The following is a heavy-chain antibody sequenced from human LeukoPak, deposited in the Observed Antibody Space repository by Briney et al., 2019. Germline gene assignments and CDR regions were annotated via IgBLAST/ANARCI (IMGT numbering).Heavy chain of an antibody. Sequence: PGGSLRLSCAASGFDFSSYGMNWVRQAPGKGLVWVSRINSDGSSTNYADSVKGRFTISRDNAKNTLFLQMNSLRAEDTAVYYCTRDWTARSNAFDIWGQGTMVTVSS. CDR2: INSDGSST. J-gene: IGHJ3*02. CDR1: GFDFSSYG. CDR3: TRDWTARSNAFDI. V-gene: IGHV3-74*01. D-gene: IGHD3/OR15-3a*01.